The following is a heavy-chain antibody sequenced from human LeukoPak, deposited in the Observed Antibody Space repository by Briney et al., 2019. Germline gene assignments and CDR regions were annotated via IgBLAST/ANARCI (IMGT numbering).Heavy chain of an antibody. CDR2: IYYSGSI. CDR3: ARQQWRGGDAFDI. V-gene: IGHV4-39*07. CDR1: GGSISSSSYY. J-gene: IGHJ3*02. D-gene: IGHD6-19*01. Sequence: PSETLSLTCTVSGGSISSSSYYWGWIRQPPGKGLEWIGSIYYSGSINYNPSLKSRVTISVDTSKNQFSLKLSSVTAADTAVYYCARQQWRGGDAFDIWGQGTMVTVSS.